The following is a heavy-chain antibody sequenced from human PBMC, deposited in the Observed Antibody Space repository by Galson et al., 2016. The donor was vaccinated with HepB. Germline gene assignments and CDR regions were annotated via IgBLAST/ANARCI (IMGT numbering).Heavy chain of an antibody. D-gene: IGHD2-15*01. CDR1: GYSFSSYG. J-gene: IGHJ6*04. CDR2: ISGHNGNT. CDR3: AREDSIYVGDCAGYSALDL. V-gene: IGHV1-18*01. Sequence: SCKASGYSFSSYGVSWVRQAPGQGLEWMGWISGHNGNTRYAEKFLGRVTMTTDTPASTDYLELRSLRSDDTAVDYCAREDSIYVGDCAGYSALDLWGKGTTVTVSS.